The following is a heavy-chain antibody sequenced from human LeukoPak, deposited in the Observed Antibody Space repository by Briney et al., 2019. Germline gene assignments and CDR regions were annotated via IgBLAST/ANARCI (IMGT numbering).Heavy chain of an antibody. CDR3: AKDSATRVTSVDY. V-gene: IGHV3-23*01. Sequence: GGSLRLSCAASGFTFTAYAFTWVRQAPGKGVEWVSTIGYSGADTYYADSVKGRFTIARDNSKNTLYLQMNSLRAEDAAAYYCAKDSATRVTSVDYWGQGTLVTVSS. CDR2: IGYSGADT. CDR1: GFTFTAYA. J-gene: IGHJ4*02. D-gene: IGHD4-17*01.